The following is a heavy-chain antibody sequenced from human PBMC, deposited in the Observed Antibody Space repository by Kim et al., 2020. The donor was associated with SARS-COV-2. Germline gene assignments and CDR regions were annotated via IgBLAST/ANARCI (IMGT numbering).Heavy chain of an antibody. D-gene: IGHD6-13*01. V-gene: IGHV5-10-1*01. CDR3: ASFSPALAAAGC. CDR1: GYSFTSYW. CDR2: IDPSDSYT. J-gene: IGHJ1*01. Sequence: GESLKISCKGSGYSFTSYWISWVRQMPGKGLERMGRIDPSDSYTNYSPSFQGHVTISADKSISTAYLQWSSLKASDTALYYCASFSPALAAAGCWGQGTLATVS.